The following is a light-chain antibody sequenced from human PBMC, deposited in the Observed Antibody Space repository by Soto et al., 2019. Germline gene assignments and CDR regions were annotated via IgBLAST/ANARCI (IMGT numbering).Light chain of an antibody. V-gene: IGLV2-14*03. Sequence: QSALTQPASVSGSPGQSITIPCTGINSDVGDNQYVSWYQQHPGKVPKLMIYDVSYRPSGVSDRFSGSKSGNTASLTISGLQAEDEADYYCSSYTFINTPDLVFGGGTKLTVL. CDR3: SSYTFINTPDLV. CDR2: DVS. J-gene: IGLJ3*02. CDR1: NSDVGDNQY.